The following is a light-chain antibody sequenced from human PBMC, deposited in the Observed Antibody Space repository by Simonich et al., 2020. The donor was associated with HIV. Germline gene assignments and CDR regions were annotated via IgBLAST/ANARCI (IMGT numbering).Light chain of an antibody. J-gene: IGKJ1*01. Sequence: DIQMTQSPSTPSASVGDRVSITCRASQSISTWLAWYQQKPGKAPNLLIYKASSLESGVPSRFSGSGSGTEFTLTISSLQPDDFATYYCQQYSRYPVTFGQGTKVEIK. V-gene: IGKV1-5*03. CDR2: KAS. CDR1: QSISTW. CDR3: QQYSRYPVT.